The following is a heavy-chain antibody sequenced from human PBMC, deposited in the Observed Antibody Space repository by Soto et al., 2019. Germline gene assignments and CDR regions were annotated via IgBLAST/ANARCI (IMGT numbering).Heavy chain of an antibody. Sequence: LKGSCKASLVGMPSAAGGWVRQARGQRLEWIGWMVVGSGNTNYAQKFQERVTITRDTSTSTAYMELSSLRSEETAVYYCAAEAPEGATSYGMGVWGQGNTVSVSS. CDR3: AAEAPEGATSYGMGV. D-gene: IGHD1-26*01. V-gene: IGHV1-58*01. CDR2: MVVGSGNT. J-gene: IGHJ6*02. CDR1: LVGMPSAA.